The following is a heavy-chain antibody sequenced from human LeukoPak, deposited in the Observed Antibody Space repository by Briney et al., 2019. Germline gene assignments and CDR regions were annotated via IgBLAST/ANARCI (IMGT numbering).Heavy chain of an antibody. Sequence: GGSLRLSCAASGFTFSTYGMHWVRQAPGKGLEWVTVISYDGSHKYYADSVKGRFTISRDNSKNTLYLQMNSLRAEDTAVYYCAKYESNGWSYFDYWGQGTLVTVSS. J-gene: IGHJ4*02. CDR2: ISYDGSHK. CDR3: AKYESNGWSYFDY. CDR1: GFTFSTYG. D-gene: IGHD6-19*01. V-gene: IGHV3-30*18.